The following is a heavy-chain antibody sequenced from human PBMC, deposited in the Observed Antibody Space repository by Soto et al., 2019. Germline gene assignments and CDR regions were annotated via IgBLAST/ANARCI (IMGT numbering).Heavy chain of an antibody. V-gene: IGHV1-46*01. J-gene: IGHJ3*02. CDR3: ARSYYDSSGYYHDAFDI. Sequence: ASVKVSCKAPADTFTSYYIHWVRQAPGHGLEWMGIINPSGGSTSYAQKFQGRVTMTRDTSTSTVYMELSSLRSEDTAVYYCARSYYDSSGYYHDAFDIWGQGTMVTVSS. CDR2: INPSGGST. D-gene: IGHD3-22*01. CDR1: ADTFTSYY.